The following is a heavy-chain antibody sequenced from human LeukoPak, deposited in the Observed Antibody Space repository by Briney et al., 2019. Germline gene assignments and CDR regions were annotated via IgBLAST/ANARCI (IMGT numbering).Heavy chain of an antibody. V-gene: IGHV3-23*01. CDR2: ISGSGGST. CDR1: GFTFSNYW. J-gene: IGHJ4*02. D-gene: IGHD3-9*01. Sequence: GGSLRLSCAASGFTFSNYWMSWVRQAPGKGLEWVSAISGSGGSTYYADSVKGRFTISRDNSKNTLYLQMNSLRAEDTAVYYCAKGKSGLTGYSDYWGQGTLVTVSS. CDR3: AKGKSGLTGYSDY.